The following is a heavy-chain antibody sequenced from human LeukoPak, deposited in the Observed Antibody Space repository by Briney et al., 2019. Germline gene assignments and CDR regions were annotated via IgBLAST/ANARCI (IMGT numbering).Heavy chain of an antibody. J-gene: IGHJ6*03. CDR1: GFTFSSYG. CDR3: AKDESSIHSYYYYYYMDV. V-gene: IGHV3-30*02. CDR2: IRYDGSNK. Sequence: GGSLRLSCAASGFTFSSYGMHWVRQAPGKGLEWVAFIRYDGSNKYYADSVKGRFTISRDNSKNTLYLQMNRLRAEDTAVYYCAKDESSIHSYYYYYYMDVWGKGTTVIISS. D-gene: IGHD3-22*01.